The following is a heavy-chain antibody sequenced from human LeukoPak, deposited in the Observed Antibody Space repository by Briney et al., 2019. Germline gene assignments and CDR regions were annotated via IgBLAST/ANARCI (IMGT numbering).Heavy chain of an antibody. CDR1: GGSFSGYY. D-gene: IGHD6-13*01. J-gene: IGHJ5*02. Sequence: KPSETLSLTCAVYGGSFSGYYWSWIRQPPGKGLEWLGEINHSGSTNYNPSLKSRVTISVDTSKNQFSLKLSSVTAADTAVYYCARVLGSWYDRWFDPWGQGTLVTVSS. V-gene: IGHV4-34*01. CDR3: ARVLGSWYDRWFDP. CDR2: INHSGST.